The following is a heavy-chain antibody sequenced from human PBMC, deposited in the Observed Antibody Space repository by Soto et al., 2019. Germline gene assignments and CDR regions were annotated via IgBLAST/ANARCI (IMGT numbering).Heavy chain of an antibody. J-gene: IGHJ6*02. CDR3: ARSLTRYYYGMDV. V-gene: IGHV2-70*01. Sequence: VSGPTLVNPTQTLTLTCTFSGFSLSTSGISMSWIRQPPGMALEWLALIDWDDDEYYSPSLRPRLTVSKDTSKNQVVLTMTDMDPVDTATYYCARSLTRYYYGMDVWGQGTTVTVSS. CDR1: GFSLSTSGIS. CDR2: IDWDDDE.